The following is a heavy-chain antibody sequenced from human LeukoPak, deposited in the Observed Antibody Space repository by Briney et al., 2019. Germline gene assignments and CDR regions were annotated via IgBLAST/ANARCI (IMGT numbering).Heavy chain of an antibody. D-gene: IGHD3-10*01. V-gene: IGHV4-61*02. J-gene: IGHJ5*02. CDR2: MYTSGST. CDR1: GGSISSGSYY. CDR3: ARESYYYGSGRPNWFAP. Sequence: SETLSLTCTVSGGSISSGSYYWSWIRQPAGKGLEWIGRMYTSGSTNYNPSLKSRVTMSVDTSKNQFSLKLISVTAADTALCFCARESYYYGSGRPNWFAPWGQGTLVTVPS.